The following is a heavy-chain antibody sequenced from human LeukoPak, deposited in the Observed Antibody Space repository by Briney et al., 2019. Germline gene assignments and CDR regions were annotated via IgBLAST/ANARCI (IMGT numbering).Heavy chain of an antibody. Sequence: PSETLSLTCTVSGGSISSYYWSWIRQPAGKGLEWIGRIYTSGSTNYNPSLKSRVTMSVDTSKNQFSLTLSSVTAADTAVYYCARDKKVRGYDGMDVWGQGTTVTVSS. CDR2: IYTSGST. J-gene: IGHJ6*02. CDR3: ARDKKVRGYDGMDV. CDR1: GGSISSYY. V-gene: IGHV4-4*07. D-gene: IGHD3-10*01.